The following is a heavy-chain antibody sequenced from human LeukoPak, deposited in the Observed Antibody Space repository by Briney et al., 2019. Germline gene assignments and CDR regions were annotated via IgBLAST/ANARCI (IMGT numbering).Heavy chain of an antibody. CDR3: TRLGYSSGCADP. D-gene: IGHD6-19*01. J-gene: IGHJ5*02. Sequence: GGSLRLSCAASGFTFSSYSMNWVRQAPGKGLEWVGFIRSKAYGGTTEYAASVKGRFTISRDDSKSIAYLQMNSLKTEDTAVYYCTRLGYSSGCADPWGQGTLVTVSS. V-gene: IGHV3-49*04. CDR2: IRSKAYGGTT. CDR1: GFTFSSYS.